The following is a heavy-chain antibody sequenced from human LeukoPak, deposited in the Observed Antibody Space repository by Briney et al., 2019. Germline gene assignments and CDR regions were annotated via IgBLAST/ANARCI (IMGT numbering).Heavy chain of an antibody. J-gene: IGHJ4*02. D-gene: IGHD5-24*01. V-gene: IGHV4-59*01. CDR3: ARGRWLQLPDY. Sequence: PSETLSFTCTVSGSSISNYFWSWIRQPPGKGLEWIGYIYYSGSTDYNPSLKSRVTISVDTSKNQFSLKLSSVTAADTAVYYCARGRWLQLPDYWGQGTLVTVSS. CDR1: GSSISNYF. CDR2: IYYSGST.